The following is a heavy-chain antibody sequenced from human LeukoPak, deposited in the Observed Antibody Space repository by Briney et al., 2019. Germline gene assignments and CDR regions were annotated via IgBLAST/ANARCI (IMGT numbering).Heavy chain of an antibody. CDR3: AKDPNPFYDFWSGYK. D-gene: IGHD3-3*01. J-gene: IGHJ4*02. V-gene: IGHV3-23*01. CDR1: GITLSNYG. Sequence: PGGSLRLSCGVSGITLSNYGMSWVRQAPGKGLEWVSIIGGRDDRTYYADSVKGRFTISRDNSKNTLYLQMNSLRGEDTAVYYCAKDPNPFYDFWSGYKWGQGTLVTVSS. CDR2: IGGRDDRT.